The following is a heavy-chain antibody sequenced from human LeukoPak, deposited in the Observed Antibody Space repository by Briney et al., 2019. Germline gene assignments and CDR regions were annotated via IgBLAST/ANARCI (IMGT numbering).Heavy chain of an antibody. J-gene: IGHJ4*02. CDR2: ISGSGGST. CDR1: GFTFGGYP. D-gene: IGHD1-1*01. CDR3: AKHNIDY. V-gene: IGHV3-23*01. Sequence: PGGPLSFSGQASGFTFGGYPLGGAGRPPGRGLEWVSAISGSGGSTYYADSVKGRFTISRDNSKNTLYLQMNSLRAEDAAVYYCAKHNIDYWGQGTLVTVSS.